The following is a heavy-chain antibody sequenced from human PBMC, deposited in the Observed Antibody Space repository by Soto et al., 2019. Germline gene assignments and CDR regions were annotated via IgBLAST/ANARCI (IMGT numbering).Heavy chain of an antibody. CDR3: VKVSTFYDILTGYYSTNFFDP. CDR2: ISSDGDIT. J-gene: IGHJ5*02. Sequence: GGSLRLSCSASGFTFSEYSMHWVRQAPGKGLQYVSTISSDGDITYYADSVKGRLTISRDNSKNTLYLQMNSLRPEDTAVYYCVKVSTFYDILTGYYSTNFFDPWGQGTLVTVSS. D-gene: IGHD3-9*01. V-gene: IGHV3-64D*06. CDR1: GFTFSEYS.